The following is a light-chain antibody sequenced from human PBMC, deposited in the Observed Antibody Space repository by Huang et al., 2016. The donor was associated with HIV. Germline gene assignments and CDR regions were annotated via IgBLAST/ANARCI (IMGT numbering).Light chain of an antibody. J-gene: IGKJ4*01. V-gene: IGKV3-11*01. CDR1: ETCSNY. CDR2: DAS. Sequence: STLAVSAGKAANRSCMASETCSNYLTWYQTKPGQAPWLLSCDASNRASGIPVRFSGRGSGTVFTLTIDGLESEDVAVYYCQQRYNWPTFGGGTKVEIK. CDR3: QQRYNWPT.